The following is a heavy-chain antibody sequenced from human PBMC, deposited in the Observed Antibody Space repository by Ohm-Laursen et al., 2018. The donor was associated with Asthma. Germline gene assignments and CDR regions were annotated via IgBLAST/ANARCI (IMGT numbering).Heavy chain of an antibody. J-gene: IGHJ4*03. V-gene: IGHV1-69*01. CDR3: AKEQKVSQAAGVDY. CDR1: GGTFSSYA. CDR2: IIPIFGTA. Sequence: GSSVKASCKASGGTFSSYAISWVRQAPGQGLEWMGGIIPIFGTANYAQKFQGRVTITADESTSTAYMELSSLRSEDTAVYYCAKEQKVSQAAGVDYWGQGTTVTVSS. D-gene: IGHD2-15*01.